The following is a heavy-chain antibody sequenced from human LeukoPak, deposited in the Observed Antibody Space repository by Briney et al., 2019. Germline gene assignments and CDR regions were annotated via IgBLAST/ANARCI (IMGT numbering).Heavy chain of an antibody. CDR2: FIPIFGSA. J-gene: IGHJ4*02. V-gene: IGHV1-69*13. CDR3: ARDAGTVTTFGY. Sequence: ASVKVSCKASGGTCSSFAISWVRQAPGQGLEWMGGFIPIFGSAKYAQKFQGRVTITADESTSTAYMELSSLRSEDAAVYYCARDAGTVTTFGYWGQGTLVTVSS. CDR1: GGTCSSFA. D-gene: IGHD4-17*01.